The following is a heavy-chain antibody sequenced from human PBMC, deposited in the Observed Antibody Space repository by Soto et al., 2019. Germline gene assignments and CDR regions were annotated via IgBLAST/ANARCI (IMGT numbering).Heavy chain of an antibody. D-gene: IGHD3-3*01. CDR3: ARDVHDFWSGYLHLYYYYGMDV. CDR1: GGSISSSNW. Sequence: SETLSLTCAVSGGSISSSNWWSWVRQPPGKGLEWIGEIYHSGSTNYNPSLKSRVTISVDKSKNQFSLKLSSVTAAGTAVYYCARDVHDFWSGYLHLYYYYGMDVWGQGTTVTVSS. J-gene: IGHJ6*02. V-gene: IGHV4-4*02. CDR2: IYHSGST.